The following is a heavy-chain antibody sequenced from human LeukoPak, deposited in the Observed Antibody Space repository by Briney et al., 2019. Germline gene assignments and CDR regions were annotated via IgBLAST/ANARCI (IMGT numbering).Heavy chain of an antibody. V-gene: IGHV4-4*07. D-gene: IGHD3-3*01. CDR2: IYTSGST. Sequence: SETLSLTCTVSGGSISSYYWSWIRQPAGKGLEWIGRIYTSGSTNYNPSLKSRVTMSVDTSKNQFSLKPSSVTAADTAVYYCARVTVDFWSGYGAFDIWGQGTMVTVSS. J-gene: IGHJ3*02. CDR3: ARVTVDFWSGYGAFDI. CDR1: GGSISSYY.